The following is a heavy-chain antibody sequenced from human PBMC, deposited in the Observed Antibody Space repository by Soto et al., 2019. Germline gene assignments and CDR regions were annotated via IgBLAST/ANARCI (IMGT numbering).Heavy chain of an antibody. V-gene: IGHV3-15*01. CDR3: TTDILSSIVVVPAADAFDY. J-gene: IGHJ4*02. Sequence: GGSLRLSCAASGFTFSNAWMSWVRQAPGKGLEWVGRIKSKTDGGTTDYAAPVKGRFTISRDDSKNTLYLQMNSLKTEDTAVYYCTTDILSSIVVVPAADAFDYWGQGTLVTVSS. CDR2: IKSKTDGGTT. CDR1: GFTFSNAW. D-gene: IGHD2-2*01.